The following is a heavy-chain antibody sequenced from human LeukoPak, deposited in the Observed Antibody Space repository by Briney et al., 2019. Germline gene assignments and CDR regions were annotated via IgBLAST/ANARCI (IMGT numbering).Heavy chain of an antibody. V-gene: IGHV3-23*01. D-gene: IGHD1-1*01. J-gene: IGHJ4*02. CDR1: GFNFGTYA. CDR3: ARNGLIGFDY. Sequence: GGSLRLSCAASGFNFGTYAMSWVRQAPGKGLEWVSSSGSGGGTYYADSVKGRFAISRDSSKNTVYLQMNSLRAEDTAVYYCARNGLIGFDYWGQGTLVTVSP. CDR2: SGSGGGT.